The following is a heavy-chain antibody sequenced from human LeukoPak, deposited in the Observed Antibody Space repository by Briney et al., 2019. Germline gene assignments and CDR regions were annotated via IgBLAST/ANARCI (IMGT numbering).Heavy chain of an antibody. V-gene: IGHV3-23*01. CDR3: ARRAYNWGAFDI. J-gene: IGHJ3*02. Sequence: GGSLRLPCVASGVTLRNYAMTWIRQAPGKGLQWVSVISGDGESTYYADSVKGRFTISRDISKNTLYLQMNSLRAEDTAVYYCARRAYNWGAFDIWGQGTMVTVSS. CDR2: ISGDGEST. D-gene: IGHD5-24*01. CDR1: GVTLRNYA.